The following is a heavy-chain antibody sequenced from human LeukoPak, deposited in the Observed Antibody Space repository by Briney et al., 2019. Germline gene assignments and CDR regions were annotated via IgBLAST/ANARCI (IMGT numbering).Heavy chain of an antibody. V-gene: IGHV3-64*01. CDR3: ASNRGYSYGLRLDP. J-gene: IGHJ5*02. CDR2: ISSNGGST. D-gene: IGHD5-18*01. Sequence: GGSLRLSCAASGFTFSSYAMHRVRQAPGKGLEYVSAISSNGGSTYYANSVKGRFTISRDNSKNTLYLQMGSLRAEDMAVYYCASNRGYSYGLRLDPWGQGTLVTVSS. CDR1: GFTFSSYA.